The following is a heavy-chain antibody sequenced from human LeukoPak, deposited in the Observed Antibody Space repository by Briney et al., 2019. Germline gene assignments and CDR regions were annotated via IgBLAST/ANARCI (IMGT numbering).Heavy chain of an antibody. Sequence: QAGGSLRLSCAASGFTFSSYAMSWVRQAPGKGLEWVSAISGSGGSTYYADSVKGRFTISRDNSKNTLYLQMNSLRAEDTAVYYCARDRNSPWGLDAFDIWGQGTMVTVSS. D-gene: IGHD7-27*01. CDR1: GFTFSSYA. CDR2: ISGSGGST. CDR3: ARDRNSPWGLDAFDI. V-gene: IGHV3-23*01. J-gene: IGHJ3*02.